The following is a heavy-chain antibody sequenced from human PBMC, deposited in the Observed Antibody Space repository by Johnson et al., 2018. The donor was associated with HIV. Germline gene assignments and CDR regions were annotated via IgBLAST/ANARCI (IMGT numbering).Heavy chain of an antibody. CDR1: GFRFSNYG. CDR2: ISYDGTNK. J-gene: IGHJ3*02. CDR3: ARGREGLLGGAFDI. D-gene: IGHD1-26*01. V-gene: IGHV3-30*19. Sequence: QVQLVESGGGVVQPGRSLRLSCVASGFRFSNYGIHWVRQAPGKGLEWVAFISYDGTNKYYAESVKGRFTISRDNSNNTLYLQMNSLRPEDAAVYYCARGREGLLGGAFDIWGQGTMVTVSS.